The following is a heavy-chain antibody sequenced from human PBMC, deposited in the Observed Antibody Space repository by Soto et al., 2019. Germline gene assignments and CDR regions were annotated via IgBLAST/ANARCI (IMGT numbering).Heavy chain of an antibody. CDR1: GFTFSSYS. J-gene: IGHJ4*02. CDR2: ISSSSSYI. CDR3: ALSGYDYGYFDY. Sequence: EVQLVESGGGLVKPGGSLRLSCAASGFTFSSYSMNWVRQAPGKGLEWVSSISSSSSYIYYADSVKGRFTISRDNAKNSLYLQMNSLRAEDTDVYYCALSGYDYGYFDYWGQGTLVTVSS. D-gene: IGHD5-12*01. V-gene: IGHV3-21*01.